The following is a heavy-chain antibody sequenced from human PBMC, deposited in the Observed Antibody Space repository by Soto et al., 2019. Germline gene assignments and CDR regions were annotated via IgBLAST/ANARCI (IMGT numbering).Heavy chain of an antibody. CDR3: ARDRAVAGILYFDL. J-gene: IGHJ2*01. V-gene: IGHV3-48*01. D-gene: IGHD6-19*01. CDR2: ISSSSTI. Sequence: GGSLRLSCAASGFTFSSYSLNWVRQAPGKGLEWVSYISSSSTIYYADSVKGRFAMSRDNAKNSLYLQMNSVRAEDTAVYYCARDRAVAGILYFDLWGRGTLVTVSS. CDR1: GFTFSSYS.